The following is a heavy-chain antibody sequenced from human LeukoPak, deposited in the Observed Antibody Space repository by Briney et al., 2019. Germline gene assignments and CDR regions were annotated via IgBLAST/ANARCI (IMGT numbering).Heavy chain of an antibody. CDR2: ISYDGSNK. D-gene: IGHD3-10*01. J-gene: IGHJ6*03. Sequence: PGGSLRLSCAASGFTFSSYAMHWVRQAPGKGLEWVAVISYDGSNKYYADSVKGRFTISRDNSKNTLYLQMNSLRAEDTAVYYCARDGSRLGFQNYYYYMDVWGKGTTVTVSS. V-gene: IGHV3-30*04. CDR1: GFTFSSYA. CDR3: ARDGSRLGFQNYYYYMDV.